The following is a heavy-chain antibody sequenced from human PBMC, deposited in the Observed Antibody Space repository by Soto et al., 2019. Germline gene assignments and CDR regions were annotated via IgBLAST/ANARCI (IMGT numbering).Heavy chain of an antibody. CDR3: ARDEQRITGTTGMGKSAFDY. J-gene: IGHJ4*02. Sequence: QVQLVESGGGLVKPGGSLRLSCAASGFTFSDYYMSWIRQAPGKGLEWVSYISSSGNTISYADSVKGRFTISRDNAKKSLYLQMNSLRAEDTAVYYCARDEQRITGTTGMGKSAFDYWGQGTLVTVSS. V-gene: IGHV3-11*01. CDR1: GFTFSDYY. D-gene: IGHD1-20*01. CDR2: ISSSGNTI.